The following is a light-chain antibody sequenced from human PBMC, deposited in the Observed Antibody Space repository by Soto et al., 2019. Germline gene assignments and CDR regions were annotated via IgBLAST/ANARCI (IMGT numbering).Light chain of an antibody. V-gene: IGLV1-47*01. CDR3: ALWDDTLSGRV. Sequence: QPVLTQPPSASGTPGQRVTISCTGSSSDIGSNYVYWYQQLPEMAPKLLIYKNDQRPSGISERFSGSKSGTSASLAISGLRTEDEANYYCALWDDTLSGRVFGGGTKLTVL. J-gene: IGLJ3*02. CDR1: SSDIGSNY. CDR2: KND.